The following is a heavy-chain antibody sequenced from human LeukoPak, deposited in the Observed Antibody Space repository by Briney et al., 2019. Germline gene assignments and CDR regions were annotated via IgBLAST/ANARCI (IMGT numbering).Heavy chain of an antibody. CDR3: AKGDTTWELPHDY. CDR1: GFTFSSYE. D-gene: IGHD1-26*01. V-gene: IGHV3-23*01. J-gene: IGHJ4*02. CDR2: ISGSGGST. Sequence: GGSLRLSCAASGFTFSSYEMNWVRQAPGKGLEWVSSISGSGGSTSYADSVKGRFTISRDNSKNTLYLQMSSLRVEDTAVYYCAKGDTTWELPHDYWGQGTLVTVSS.